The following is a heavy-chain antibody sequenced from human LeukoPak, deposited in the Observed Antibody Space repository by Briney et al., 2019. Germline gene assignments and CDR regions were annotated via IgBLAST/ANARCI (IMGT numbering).Heavy chain of an antibody. J-gene: IGHJ4*02. CDR2: INHSGST. CDR1: GGSFSGYY. CDR3: ARGPSSSDY. V-gene: IGHV4-34*01. Sequence: SETLSLTCAVYGGSFSGYYWSWIRQPPGKGLEWIGEINHSGSTNYNPSLKSRVTISVDTSKNQFSLKLSSVTAADTAVYYCARGPSSSDYWGQGTLVTVSS. D-gene: IGHD6-6*01.